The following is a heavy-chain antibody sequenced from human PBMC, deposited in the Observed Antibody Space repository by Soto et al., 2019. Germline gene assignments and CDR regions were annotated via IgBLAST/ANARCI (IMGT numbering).Heavy chain of an antibody. Sequence: GGSLRLSCAASGFTFSNAWMNWVRQAPGKGLEWVGRIKSKTDGGTTDYAAPVKGRFTISRDDSKNTLYLQMNSLKTEDTAVYYCTTRVVVVAASRWFDPWGQGTLVTVSS. J-gene: IGHJ5*02. CDR2: IKSKTDGGTT. D-gene: IGHD2-15*01. V-gene: IGHV3-15*07. CDR1: GFTFSNAW. CDR3: TTRVVVVAASRWFDP.